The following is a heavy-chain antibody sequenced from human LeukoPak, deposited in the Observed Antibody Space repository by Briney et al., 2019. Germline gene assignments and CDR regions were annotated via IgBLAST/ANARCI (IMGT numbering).Heavy chain of an antibody. CDR2: ISDGGAIT. D-gene: IGHD4-23*01. CDR3: AKGGRNSEGDY. V-gene: IGHV3-23*01. CDR1: GFSFSSYA. J-gene: IGHJ4*02. Sequence: GGSLGLSCAVSGFSFSSYAMTWVRQAPGKGLEWVSAISDGGAITYYADSVKGRFTISRDNSKNTLYLQMNSLRAEDTAVYYCAKGGRNSEGDYWGQGTLVTVSS.